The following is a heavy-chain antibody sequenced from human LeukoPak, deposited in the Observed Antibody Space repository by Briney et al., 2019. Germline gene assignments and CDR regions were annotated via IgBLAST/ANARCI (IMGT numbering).Heavy chain of an antibody. CDR1: GFTFSSYA. CDR2: INSNGGST. J-gene: IGHJ4*02. V-gene: IGHV3-64*01. Sequence: PGGSLRLSCAASGFTFSSYAMYWVRQAPGKGLEYVSAINSNGGSTHYANSVKGRFTISRGNSKNTLYLQMGSLRAEDMAVYYCARALSESRPFDYWGQGTLVTVSS. CDR3: ARALSESRPFDY.